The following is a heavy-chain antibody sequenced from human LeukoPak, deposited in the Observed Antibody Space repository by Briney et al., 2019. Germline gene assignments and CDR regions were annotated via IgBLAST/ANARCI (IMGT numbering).Heavy chain of an antibody. CDR2: ISSSSDYI. V-gene: IGHV3-21*01. CDR1: GFTFSNS. J-gene: IGHJ4*02. CDR3: ARADQGPLDY. Sequence: GGSLRLSCAASGFTFSNSLNWVRQAPGKGLEWVSSISSSSDYIYYADSVKGRFTISRDNARNTVYLHMNSLRAEDTAVFYCARADQGPLDYRGQGTLVTVSS. D-gene: IGHD2-2*01.